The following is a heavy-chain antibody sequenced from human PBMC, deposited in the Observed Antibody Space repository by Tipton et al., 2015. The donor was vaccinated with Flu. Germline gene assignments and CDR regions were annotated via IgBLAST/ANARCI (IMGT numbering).Heavy chain of an antibody. J-gene: IGHJ5*02. V-gene: IGHV1-2*06. CDR1: GYTFTGYY. CDR2: INPNSGGT. Sequence: QLVQSGAEVKKPGASVKVSCKASGYTFTGYYMHWVRQAPGQGLEWMGRINPNSGGTNYAQKFQGGVTMTRDTSISTAYMELSRLRSDDTAVYYCARELVVYDGEWFDPWGQGTLVTVSS. CDR3: ARELVVYDGEWFDP. D-gene: IGHD2-8*02.